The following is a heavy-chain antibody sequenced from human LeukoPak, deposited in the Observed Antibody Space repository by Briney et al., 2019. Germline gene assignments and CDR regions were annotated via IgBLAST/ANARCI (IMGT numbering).Heavy chain of an antibody. CDR1: GFTFDDYA. D-gene: IGHD5-18*01. V-gene: IGHV3-9*01. CDR3: AKDSYSYGAFDY. Sequence: GRSLRLSCAASGFTFDDYAMHWVRQAPGKGLEWVSGISWNSGSIGYADSVKGRFTISRDNAKNPLYLQMNSLRAEDTALYYCAKDSYSYGAFDYWGQGTLVTVSS. CDR2: ISWNSGSI. J-gene: IGHJ4*02.